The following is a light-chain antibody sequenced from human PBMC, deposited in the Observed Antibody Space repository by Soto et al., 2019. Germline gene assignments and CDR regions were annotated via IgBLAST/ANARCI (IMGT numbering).Light chain of an antibody. CDR1: SSDVGGYNY. CDR3: TSYTSSTAWV. Sequence: QSVLTQPASVSGSPGQSITISCTGTSSDVGGYNYVSWYQHHPGKAPKLMIYDVSNRPSGVSSRFSGSKSGNTASLTISGLQAEDEADYYCTSYTSSTAWVFGGGTTLTVL. CDR2: DVS. J-gene: IGLJ3*02. V-gene: IGLV2-14*03.